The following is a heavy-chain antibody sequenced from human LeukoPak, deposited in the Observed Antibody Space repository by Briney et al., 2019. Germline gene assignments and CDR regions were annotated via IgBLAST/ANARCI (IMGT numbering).Heavy chain of an antibody. J-gene: IGHJ4*02. Sequence: GGSLRLSCAASGFTFSSYWMSWVRQAPGKGLEWVANTKQDGSEKYYVDSVKGRFTISRDNSKNTLYLQMNSLRAEDTAVYYCAKDVKKWGPSYYFDYWGQGTLVTVSS. CDR1: GFTFSSYW. V-gene: IGHV3-7*01. CDR2: TKQDGSEK. D-gene: IGHD1-26*01. CDR3: AKDVKKWGPSYYFDY.